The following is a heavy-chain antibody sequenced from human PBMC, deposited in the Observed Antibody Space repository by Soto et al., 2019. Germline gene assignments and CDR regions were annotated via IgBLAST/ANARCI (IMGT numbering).Heavy chain of an antibody. CDR1: GYSISSGYY. CDR3: ARVPYDTYDGGWFDP. J-gene: IGHJ5*02. D-gene: IGHD3-22*01. Sequence: LSLTCAVSGYSISSGYYWGWIRQPPGKGLEWIGSIYHSGSTYYNPSLKSRVTISVDTSKNQFSLKLSSVTAADTAVYYCARVPYDTYDGGWFDPWGQGTLVTVSS. CDR2: IYHSGST. V-gene: IGHV4-38-2*01.